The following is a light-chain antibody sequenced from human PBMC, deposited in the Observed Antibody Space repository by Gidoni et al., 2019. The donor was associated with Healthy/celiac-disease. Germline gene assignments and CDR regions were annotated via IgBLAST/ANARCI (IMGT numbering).Light chain of an antibody. V-gene: IGKV1-39*01. J-gene: IGKJ4*01. Sequence: DIHMTQSPSSLSASVGDRVTITCRASQSISSYLNWYQQKPGKAPKLLIYAASRLQSGVQSRFSGSGSGTDFTLTISSMQPEDFATYYCQQSYSTPLTLGGGTKVEIK. CDR2: AAS. CDR1: QSISSY. CDR3: QQSYSTPLT.